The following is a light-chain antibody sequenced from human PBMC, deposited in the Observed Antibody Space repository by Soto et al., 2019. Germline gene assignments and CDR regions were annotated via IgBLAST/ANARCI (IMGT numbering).Light chain of an antibody. V-gene: IGKV3-20*01. CDR3: HQYDSWT. CDR2: GAS. Sequence: EIVLTQSPGTLSLSPGERATLSCRASQSVSSSYLAWYQQKPGQAPRLLIYGASSRATGFPARFSGSGSGTEFNLTISRLEPEDFAVYYCHQYDSWTFGQGTKVDI. J-gene: IGKJ1*01. CDR1: QSVSSSY.